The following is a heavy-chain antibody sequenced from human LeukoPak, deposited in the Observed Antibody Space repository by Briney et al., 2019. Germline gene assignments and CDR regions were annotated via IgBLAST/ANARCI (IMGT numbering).Heavy chain of an antibody. Sequence: GGSLRLSCAASGFTVSSNYMSWVRQAPGKGLEWVSVIYSGGSTYYADSVKGRFTISRDNSKNTLYLQMNSLRAEDTAVYYCARGIVVPAASDAGYYYYYMDVWGKGTTVTISS. J-gene: IGHJ6*03. V-gene: IGHV3-53*01. CDR1: GFTVSSNY. CDR3: ARGIVVPAASDAGYYYYYMDV. CDR2: IYSGGST. D-gene: IGHD2-2*01.